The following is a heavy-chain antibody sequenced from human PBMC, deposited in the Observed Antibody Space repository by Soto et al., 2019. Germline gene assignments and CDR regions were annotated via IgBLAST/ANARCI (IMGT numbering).Heavy chain of an antibody. Sequence: QVQLQESGPGLVKPSQTLSLTCTVSGGSISSGDYYWSWIRQPPGKGLEWIGSIYYSGSTYYNPSLKSRFPISVDPPTNPFSLNLNPVTAADTAVYHCARRHSSPSFDYWGQGTLVTVSS. V-gene: IGHV4-30-4*01. D-gene: IGHD6-13*01. J-gene: IGHJ4*02. CDR1: GGSISSGDYY. CDR3: ARRHSSPSFDY. CDR2: IYYSGST.